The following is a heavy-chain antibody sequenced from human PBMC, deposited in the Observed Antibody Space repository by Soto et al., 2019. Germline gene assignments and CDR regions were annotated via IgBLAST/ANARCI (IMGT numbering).Heavy chain of an antibody. D-gene: IGHD2-21*02. CDR2: ISAYNGNT. CDR3: ARDRDLDGDLCGYCYHSY. Sequence: QVQLVQSGAEVKKPGASVKVSCKASGYTFTSYGISWVRQAPGQGLEWMGWISAYNGNTNYAQKLQGRVTMTTDTSTSTAYLELRSLRSDDEAVDSGARDRDLDGDLCGYCYHSYWGQGNLVNVSS. CDR1: GYTFTSYG. J-gene: IGHJ4*02. V-gene: IGHV1-18*01.